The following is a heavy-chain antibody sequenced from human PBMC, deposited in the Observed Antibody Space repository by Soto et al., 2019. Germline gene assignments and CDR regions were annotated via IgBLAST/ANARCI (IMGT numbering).Heavy chain of an antibody. D-gene: IGHD4-17*01. CDR3: AKDRATYGDYAVYYYGMDV. J-gene: IGHJ6*02. CDR2: ISGSGGST. Sequence: GGSLRLSCAASGFTFSSYAMSWVRQAPGKGLEWVSAISGSGGSTYYADSVKGRFTISRDNSKNTLYLQMNSLRAEDTAVYYCAKDRATYGDYAVYYYGMDVWGQGTTVTVSS. V-gene: IGHV3-23*01. CDR1: GFTFSSYA.